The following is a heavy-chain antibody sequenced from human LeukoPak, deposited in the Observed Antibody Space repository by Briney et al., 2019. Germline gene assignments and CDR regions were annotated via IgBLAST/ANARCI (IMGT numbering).Heavy chain of an antibody. CDR2: IISVSSYI. CDR1: GLTFSSSS. V-gene: IGHV3-21*01. Sequence: GGSLRHSCGAPGLTFSSSSMNWIRQAPGKGLEWVSSIISVSSYIYNADSVKGRLTISRDNATIPLYLQLNSLRAEDTAVYYCARDLSRRGWDDAFDTSGQGTTVTVSS. D-gene: IGHD6-19*01. CDR3: ARDLSRRGWDDAFDT. J-gene: IGHJ3*02.